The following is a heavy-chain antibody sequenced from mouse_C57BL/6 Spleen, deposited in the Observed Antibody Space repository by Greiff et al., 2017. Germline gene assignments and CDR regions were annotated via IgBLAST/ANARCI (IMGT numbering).Heavy chain of an antibody. J-gene: IGHJ2*01. CDR3: AKERDGSSPYYFDY. V-gene: IGHV2-5*01. CDR2: IWRGGST. CDR1: GFSLTSYG. D-gene: IGHD1-1*01. Sequence: QVQLQQSGPGLVQPSQSLSITCTVSGFSLTSYGVHWVRQSPGKGLEWLGVIWRGGSTDYNAAFMSRLSITKDNSKSQVFFKMNSLQADDTAIYYCAKERDGSSPYYFDYWGQGTTLTVSS.